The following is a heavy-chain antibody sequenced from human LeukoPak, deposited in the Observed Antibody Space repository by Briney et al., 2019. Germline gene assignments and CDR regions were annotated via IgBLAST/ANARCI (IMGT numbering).Heavy chain of an antibody. Sequence: SETLSLTCTVSGGSISSYYWSWIRQPAGKGLEWIGRIYTSGSTNYNPSLKSRVTISVDKSKNQFSLKLTSVTAADTAVYYCARDFAGGPFDYWGQGTLVTVSS. J-gene: IGHJ4*02. CDR2: IYTSGST. CDR1: GGSISSYY. CDR3: ARDFAGGPFDY. D-gene: IGHD1-26*01. V-gene: IGHV4-4*07.